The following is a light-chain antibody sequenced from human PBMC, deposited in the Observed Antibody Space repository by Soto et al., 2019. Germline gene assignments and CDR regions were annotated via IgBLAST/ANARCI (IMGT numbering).Light chain of an antibody. V-gene: IGKV3-20*01. CDR1: ETVTGKD. CDR2: AAS. CDR3: QQYSSPPQT. Sequence: EIVLTQSPGTLSLSPGDRATLSCRASETVTGKDLAWYQQKAGQAPRLLIFAASNRATGIPDRFSGSGSGTDFTLTISRLEPEDFAVYFCQQYSSPPQTFGQGTKVEIK. J-gene: IGKJ1*01.